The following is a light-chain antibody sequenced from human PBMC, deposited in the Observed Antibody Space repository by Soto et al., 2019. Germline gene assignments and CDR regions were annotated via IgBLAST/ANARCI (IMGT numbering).Light chain of an antibody. CDR1: QSILSTSNNKNY. J-gene: IGKJ2*01. CDR2: WAS. V-gene: IGKV4-1*01. Sequence: DIVMTQSPDSLAVSLGERATINCKSSQSILSTSNNKNYLGWYQHKPGQPPKLLIFWASTRESGVPDRFSGSGSGTDFTLTISSLQAEDVAVYYCQQYYPPPNTLGQGTKLEIK. CDR3: QQYYPPPNT.